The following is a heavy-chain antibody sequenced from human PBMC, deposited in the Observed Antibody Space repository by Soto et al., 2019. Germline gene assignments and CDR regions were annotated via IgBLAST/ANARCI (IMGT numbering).Heavy chain of an antibody. D-gene: IGHD7-27*01. Sequence: GGSLRLSCAASGFTFSDYYMSWVRQAPGKGLEWVAIISYDGSNQYYADSVKGRFTISRDNSKNTLYLQMNSLRTEDTAVYYCVKDGPATGYWGQGTLVTVSS. CDR1: GFTFSDYY. V-gene: IGHV3-30*18. CDR3: VKDGPATGY. J-gene: IGHJ4*02. CDR2: ISYDGSNQ.